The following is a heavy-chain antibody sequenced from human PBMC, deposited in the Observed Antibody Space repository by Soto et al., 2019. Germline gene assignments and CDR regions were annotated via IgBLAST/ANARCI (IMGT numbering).Heavy chain of an antibody. CDR2: ISGSGGST. CDR3: AKDGVDYYDSSGYGRVF. CDR1: GFTFSSYA. Sequence: PGGSLRLSCAASGFTFSSYAMSWVRQAPGKGLEWVSAISGSGGSTYYADSVKGRFTISRDNSKNTLYLQMNSLRAEDTAVYYCAKDGVDYYDSSGYGRVFWGQGTLVTVSS. J-gene: IGHJ4*02. V-gene: IGHV3-23*01. D-gene: IGHD3-22*01.